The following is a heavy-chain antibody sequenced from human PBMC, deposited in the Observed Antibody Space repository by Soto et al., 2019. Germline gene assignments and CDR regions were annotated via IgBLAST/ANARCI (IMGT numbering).Heavy chain of an antibody. CDR1: GGSISSGGYS. V-gene: IGHV4-30-2*01. CDR3: ARCSSAWNCKRDAFDT. CDR2: IYHSGST. Sequence: SETLSLTCAVSGGSISSGGYSWSWIRQPPGKGLEWIGYIYHSGSTYYNPSLKSRVTISVDRSKNQFSLKLSSVTAADTAVYYCARCSSAWNCKRDAFDTWGQGTMVT. J-gene: IGHJ3*02. D-gene: IGHD1-7*01.